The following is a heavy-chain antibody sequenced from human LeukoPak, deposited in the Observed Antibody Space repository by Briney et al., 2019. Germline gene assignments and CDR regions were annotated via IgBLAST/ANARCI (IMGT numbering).Heavy chain of an antibody. CDR2: NQPGDSYI. V-gene: IGHV5-51*01. Sequence: GESLKISCRGSGWSFTTHWIGWVRQLAGKGLEWMVINQPGDSYIEYSPSFQGHVTISVDKSINTAYLQWSSLKASDSAFYYCAAGGGYWGQGTLVTVSS. D-gene: IGHD3-16*01. CDR1: GWSFTTHW. J-gene: IGHJ4*02. CDR3: AAGGGY.